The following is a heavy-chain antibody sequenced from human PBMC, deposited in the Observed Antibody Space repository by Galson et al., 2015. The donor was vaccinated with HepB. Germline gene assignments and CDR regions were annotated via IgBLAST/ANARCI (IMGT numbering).Heavy chain of an antibody. Sequence: SVKVSCKASGYTFTGYYMHWVRQAPGQGLEWMGWINPNSGGTNYAQKFQGWVTMTRDTSISTAYMELSRLRSDDTAVYYCARSPRREQLTPFDYWGQGTLVTVSS. CDR1: GYTFTGYY. CDR2: INPNSGGT. D-gene: IGHD1/OR15-1a*01. J-gene: IGHJ4*02. CDR3: ARSPRREQLTPFDY. V-gene: IGHV1-2*04.